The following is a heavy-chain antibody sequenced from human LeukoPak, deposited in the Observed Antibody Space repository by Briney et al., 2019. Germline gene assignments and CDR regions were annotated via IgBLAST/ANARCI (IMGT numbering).Heavy chain of an antibody. CDR1: GYTFTSYD. CDR3: ARASCSGGSCLNWFDP. CDR2: INPNSGGT. J-gene: IGHJ5*02. Sequence: ASVKVSCKASGYTFTSYDINWVRQAPGQGLEWMGWINPNSGGTNYAQKFQGRVTMTRDTSISTAYMELSRLRSDDTAVYYCARASCSGGSCLNWFDPWGQGTLVTVSS. D-gene: IGHD2-15*01. V-gene: IGHV1-2*02.